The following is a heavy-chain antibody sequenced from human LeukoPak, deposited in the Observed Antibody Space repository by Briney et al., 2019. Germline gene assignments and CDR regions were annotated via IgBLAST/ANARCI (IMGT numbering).Heavy chain of an antibody. V-gene: IGHV1-2*02. CDR3: ARVPIAVADRGFDY. CDR2: INPNSGGT. D-gene: IGHD6-19*01. Sequence: ASVKVSCKASGYTFTGYYMHWVRQAPGQGLEWMGWINPNSGGTNYAQKFQGRATMTRDTSISTAYMELSRLRSDDTAVYYCARVPIAVADRGFDYWGQGTLVTVSS. CDR1: GYTFTGYY. J-gene: IGHJ4*02.